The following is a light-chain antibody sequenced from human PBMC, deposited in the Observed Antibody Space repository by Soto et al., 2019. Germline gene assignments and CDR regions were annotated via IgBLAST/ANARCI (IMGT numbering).Light chain of an antibody. Sequence: DIQMTQSPSTLSASVGERVTITCRASQSINTWLAWYQRKPGKAPKLLIYDASSLESGVPSRFSGYASGTEFTLTISGLQPDDFATYYCQQFIDGWTFGQGTKVDIK. CDR2: DAS. CDR1: QSINTW. V-gene: IGKV1-5*01. J-gene: IGKJ1*01. CDR3: QQFIDGWT.